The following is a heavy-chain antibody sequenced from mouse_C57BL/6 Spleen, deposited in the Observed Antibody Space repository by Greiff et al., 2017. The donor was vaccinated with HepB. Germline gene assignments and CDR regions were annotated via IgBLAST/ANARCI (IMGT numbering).Heavy chain of an antibody. D-gene: IGHD4-1*01. Sequence: VQLQQSGPELVKPGASVKISCKASGYAFSSSWMNWVKQRPGKGLEWIGRIYPGDGDTNYNGKFKGKATLTADKSSSTAYMQLSSLTSEDSAVYCWAKLGRGYFDVWGTGTTVTVSS. CDR1: GYAFSSSW. V-gene: IGHV1-82*01. J-gene: IGHJ1*03. CDR3: AKLGRGYFDV. CDR2: IYPGDGDT.